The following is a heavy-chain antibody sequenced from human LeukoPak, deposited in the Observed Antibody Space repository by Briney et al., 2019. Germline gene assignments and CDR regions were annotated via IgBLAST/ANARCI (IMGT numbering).Heavy chain of an antibody. D-gene: IGHD3-10*01. CDR2: ISSSSSTI. Sequence: GGSLRLSCAASGFTFSSDSMNWVRQAPGKGLEWVSYISSSSSTIYYADSVKGRFTISRDNAKNSLYLQMNSLRDEDTAVYYCASGAYCSGSYYYYGMDVWGQGTTVTVSS. J-gene: IGHJ6*02. CDR1: GFTFSSDS. CDR3: ASGAYCSGSYYYYGMDV. V-gene: IGHV3-48*02.